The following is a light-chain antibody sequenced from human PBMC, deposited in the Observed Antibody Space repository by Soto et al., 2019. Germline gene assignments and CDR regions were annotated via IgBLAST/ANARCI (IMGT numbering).Light chain of an antibody. J-gene: IGKJ1*01. V-gene: IGKV3-15*01. Sequence: TVLTHSPATLSLSLGERATLSCRANQSVYSSLAWYQQKPGQAPRLLISGAFTTATGIPARSSGSESGTEFTLTIDSLLCEDVARSCSQQYNNWPPWTFGQGTKGDI. CDR2: GAF. CDR3: QQYNNWPPWT. CDR1: QSVYSS.